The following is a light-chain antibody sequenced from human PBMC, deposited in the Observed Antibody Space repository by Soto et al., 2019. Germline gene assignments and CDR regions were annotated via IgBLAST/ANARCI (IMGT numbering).Light chain of an antibody. Sequence: LTQSPAILSLSPGERATLSCTASQSVDTYIAWYQQRPGQPPRLLIHDTSHRASGVPARFRGSGSGTDFTLTITSLEPDDFAVYFCQPRRNCVSFGPGT. CDR2: DTS. V-gene: IGKV3-11*01. J-gene: IGKJ3*01. CDR3: QPRRNCVS. CDR1: QSVDTY.